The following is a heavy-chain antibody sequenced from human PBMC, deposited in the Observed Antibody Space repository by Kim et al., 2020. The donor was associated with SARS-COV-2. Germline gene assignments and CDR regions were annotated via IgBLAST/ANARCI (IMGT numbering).Heavy chain of an antibody. CDR1: GFTFDDYA. CDR3: AKVVVAATDYYYYGMDV. CDR2: ISWNSGSI. J-gene: IGHJ6*02. D-gene: IGHD2-15*01. Sequence: GGSLRLSCAASGFTFDDYAMHWVRQAPGKGLEWVSGISWNSGSIGYADSVKGRFTISRDNAKNSLYLQMNSLRAEDTALYYCAKVVVAATDYYYYGMDVWGQGTTVTVSS. V-gene: IGHV3-9*01.